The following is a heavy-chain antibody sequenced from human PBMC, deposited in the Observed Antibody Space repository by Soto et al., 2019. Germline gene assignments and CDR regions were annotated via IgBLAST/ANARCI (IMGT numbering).Heavy chain of an antibody. Sequence: GESLKISCNGSVYSVTSYWIGWVRQMPGKGLEWMGIIYPGDSDTXXSPSFQGXXTISADKSISTXYLQWXSLKASDTAMYYCARVITGGAIDYWAQGTLVTVSS. D-gene: IGHD1-20*01. J-gene: IGHJ4*02. CDR3: ARVITGGAIDY. CDR1: VYSVTSYW. V-gene: IGHV5-51*01. CDR2: IYPGDSDT.